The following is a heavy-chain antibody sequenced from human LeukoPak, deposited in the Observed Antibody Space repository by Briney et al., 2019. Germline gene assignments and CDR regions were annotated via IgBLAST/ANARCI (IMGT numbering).Heavy chain of an antibody. V-gene: IGHV4-4*07. Sequence: PSETLSLTCSISGDSINTYYWNWIGQPAGKGLEWIGRIYTTGTTSYNPSLKSRVTMSVDTSKNQFSLNLTSVAAADTAVYYCASPLWVDTSGYFDYWGQGALVLVSS. J-gene: IGHJ4*02. D-gene: IGHD3-22*01. CDR3: ASPLWVDTSGYFDY. CDR2: IYTTGTT. CDR1: GDSINTYY.